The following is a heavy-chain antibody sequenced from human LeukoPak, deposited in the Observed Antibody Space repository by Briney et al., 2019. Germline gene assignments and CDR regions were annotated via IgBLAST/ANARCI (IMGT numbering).Heavy chain of an antibody. CDR1: GFTFSCYT. D-gene: IGHD1-26*01. CDR3: ARDLSSRIVGLIARMDV. Sequence: PGGSLRLSCAASGFTFSCYTMSWVRQAPGKGLEWVASICSGSSTIYYADSVKGRFTISRDNAKNSLYLQMNSLRDEDTAVYYCARDLSSRIVGLIARMDVWGQGTTVTVSS. V-gene: IGHV3-48*02. J-gene: IGHJ6*02. CDR2: ICSGSSTI.